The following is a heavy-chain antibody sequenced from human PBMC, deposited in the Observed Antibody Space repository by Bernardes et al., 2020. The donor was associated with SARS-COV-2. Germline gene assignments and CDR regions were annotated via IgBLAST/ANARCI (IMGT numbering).Heavy chain of an antibody. CDR1: ADPFTSYG. V-gene: IGHV1-18*01. Sequence: ASVKVSCKASADPFTSYGISWGRYVPGQRHGWKGWDSAYNCNTNSAQKRQGRYTMTTDTSTSTAYMELRSLRSDDTAVYYCARGHYDILTGYGTDAFDIWGQVTMVTVSS. CDR3: ARGHYDILTGYGTDAFDI. D-gene: IGHD3-9*01. CDR2: DSAYNCNT. J-gene: IGHJ3*02.